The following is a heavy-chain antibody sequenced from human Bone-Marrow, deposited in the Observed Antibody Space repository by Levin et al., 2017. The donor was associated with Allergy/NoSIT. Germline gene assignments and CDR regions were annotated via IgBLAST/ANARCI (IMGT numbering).Heavy chain of an antibody. Sequence: GESLKISCAASGFTFSSYAMSWVRQAPGKGLEWVSAISGSGGSTYYADSVKGRFTISRDNSKNTLYLQMNSLRAEDTAVYYCAKEELRYSGYFDYWGQGTLVTVSS. D-gene: IGHD1-7*01. CDR3: AKEELRYSGYFDY. V-gene: IGHV3-23*01. CDR2: ISGSGGST. CDR1: GFTFSSYA. J-gene: IGHJ4*02.